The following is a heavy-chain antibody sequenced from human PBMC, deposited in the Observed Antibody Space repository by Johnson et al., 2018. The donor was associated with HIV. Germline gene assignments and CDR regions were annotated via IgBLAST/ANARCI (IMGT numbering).Heavy chain of an antibody. CDR2: ISYDGSNK. CDR3: ARESDSSGYYSDAFDI. Sequence: QVQLVESGGGVVQPGRSLRLSCVASGFTFSSYAMNWVRQAPGKGLEWMAIISYDGSNKNYADSVKGRFTISRDNSKNTLYLQMNSLRAEDTAVYYCARESDSSGYYSDAFDIWGQGTMVTVSS. CDR1: GFTFSSYA. D-gene: IGHD3-22*01. V-gene: IGHV3-30*03. J-gene: IGHJ3*02.